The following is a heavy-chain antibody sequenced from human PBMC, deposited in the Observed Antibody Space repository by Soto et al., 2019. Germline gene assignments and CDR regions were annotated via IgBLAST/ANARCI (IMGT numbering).Heavy chain of an antibody. V-gene: IGHV5-10-1*01. Sequence: GESLKISCKGSGYSFTSYWISWVRQMPGKGLEWMGRIDPSDSYTNYSPSFQGHVTISADKSISTAYLQWSSLKASDTAMYYCVSSRAYGATLYYYGMDVWGQGTTVTVS. J-gene: IGHJ6*02. CDR3: VSSRAYGATLYYYGMDV. CDR1: GYSFTSYW. D-gene: IGHD1-26*01. CDR2: IDPSDSYT.